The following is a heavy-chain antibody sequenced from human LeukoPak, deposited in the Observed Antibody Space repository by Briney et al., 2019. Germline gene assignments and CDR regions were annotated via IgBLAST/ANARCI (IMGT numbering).Heavy chain of an antibody. V-gene: IGHV1-69*13. D-gene: IGHD2-2*01. J-gene: IGHJ6*03. CDR3: AMGYCSSTSCYPDYYYYYMDV. Sequence: SVKVSCKASGGTFSIYAISWVRQAPGQGLEWMGGIIPIFGTANYAQKFQGRVTITADESTSTAYMELSSLRSEDTAVYYCAMGYCSSTSCYPDYYYYYMDVWGKGTTVTVSS. CDR2: IIPIFGTA. CDR1: GGTFSIYA.